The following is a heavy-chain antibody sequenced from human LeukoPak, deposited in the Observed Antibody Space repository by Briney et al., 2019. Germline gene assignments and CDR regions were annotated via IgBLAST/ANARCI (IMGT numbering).Heavy chain of an antibody. V-gene: IGHV3-11*04. Sequence: GGSPRLSCVGAGFPFSDFHMSWIRQAPGKGLEWVSYITSGGGFKYYADSVKGRFSISRDDSKNSVFLQVNSLRVEDTAVYYCARVRPGSSGSYYRTSWGQGTLVTVSS. D-gene: IGHD3-22*01. CDR2: ITSGGGFK. J-gene: IGHJ4*02. CDR3: ARVRPGSSGSYYRTS. CDR1: GFPFSDFH.